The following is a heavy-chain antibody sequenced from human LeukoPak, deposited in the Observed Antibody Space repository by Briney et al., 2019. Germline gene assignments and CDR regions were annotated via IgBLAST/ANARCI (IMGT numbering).Heavy chain of an antibody. Sequence: SETLSLTCTVPGGSISSSSYYWGWIRQPPGKGLEWIGSIYHSGSTYYNPSLKSRVTISVDTSKNQFSLKLSSVTATDTAVYYCARDSPPAYCSSGSCYFDSWGQGTLVTVSS. CDR2: IYHSGST. J-gene: IGHJ4*02. CDR3: ARDSPPAYCSSGSCYFDS. CDR1: GGSISSSSYY. D-gene: IGHD2-15*01. V-gene: IGHV4-39*07.